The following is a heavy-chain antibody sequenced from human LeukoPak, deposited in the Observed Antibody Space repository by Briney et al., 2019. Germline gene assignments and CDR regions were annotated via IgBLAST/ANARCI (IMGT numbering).Heavy chain of an antibody. V-gene: IGHV1-8*01. CDR2: MNPNSGNT. CDR3: ARMNEPGYSSSWYYHYYYMDV. J-gene: IGHJ6*03. Sequence: ASVKVSCKASGYTFTSYDINWVRQATGQGLEWMGWMNPNSGNTGYAQKFQGRVTMTRNTSISTAYMELSSLRSEDTAVYYCARMNEPGYSSSWYYHYYYMDVWGKGTTVTVSS. CDR1: GYTFTSYD. D-gene: IGHD6-13*01.